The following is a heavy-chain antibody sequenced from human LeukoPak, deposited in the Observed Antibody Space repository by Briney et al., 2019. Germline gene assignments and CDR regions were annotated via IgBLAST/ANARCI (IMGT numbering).Heavy chain of an antibody. J-gene: IGHJ4*02. Sequence: SETLSLTCTVSGGSISSSSYYWGWIRQPPGKGLEWIGSIYHSGNTYYSPSLKSRVTISVDTSKNQFSLKLSSVTAADTAVYYCARAGDYGDPSSDYWGQGTLVTVSS. CDR2: IYHSGNT. D-gene: IGHD4-17*01. CDR1: GGSISSSSYY. CDR3: ARAGDYGDPSSDY. V-gene: IGHV4-39*07.